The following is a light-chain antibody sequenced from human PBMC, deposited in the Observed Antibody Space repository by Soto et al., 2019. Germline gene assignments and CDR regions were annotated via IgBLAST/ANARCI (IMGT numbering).Light chain of an antibody. V-gene: IGKV1-33*01. CDR1: QDISNY. CDR3: QQYDNLPPFT. CDR2: DAS. J-gene: IGKJ3*01. Sequence: DLQMTQSPSSLSASVGDRVTITCQASQDISNYLNWYQQKPGKAPKLLIYDASNLETGVPSRFSGSGSGTGFTFTISRLQPEDIATYYCQQYDNLPPFTFGPWTKVDIK.